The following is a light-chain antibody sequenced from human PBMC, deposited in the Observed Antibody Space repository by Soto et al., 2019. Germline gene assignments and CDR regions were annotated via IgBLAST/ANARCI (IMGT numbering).Light chain of an antibody. CDR2: KAS. CDR1: QSSSSR. V-gene: IGKV1-5*03. CDR3: QQYNDNCP. Sequence: DIQMTQSPSTLSASVGDRVTITCRASQSSSSRLAWYQQKPGKAPKLLIYKASTLQSGVPSRSSGSGSGTEFTLAISSLQPDDSATYYCQQYNDNCPFGQGTKADIK. J-gene: IGKJ1*01.